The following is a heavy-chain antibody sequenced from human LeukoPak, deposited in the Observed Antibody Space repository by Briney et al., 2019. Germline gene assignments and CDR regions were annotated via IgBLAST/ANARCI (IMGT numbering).Heavy chain of an antibody. CDR2: ISGSGGST. CDR3: AKDLGGYSYGFDY. V-gene: IGHV3-23*01. D-gene: IGHD5-18*01. J-gene: IGHJ4*02. Sequence: GGSLRLSCAASGFIFSSYAMSWVRQAPGKGLEWVSAISGSGGSTYYADSVKGRFTISRDNSKNTLYLQMNSLRAEDTAVYYCAKDLGGYSYGFDYWGQGTLVTVSS. CDR1: GFIFSSYA.